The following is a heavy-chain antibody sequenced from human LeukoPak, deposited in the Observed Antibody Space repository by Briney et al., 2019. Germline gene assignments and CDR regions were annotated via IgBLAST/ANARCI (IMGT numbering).Heavy chain of an antibody. CDR3: ARGGYDKFYYFDY. Sequence: ASVKVSCKASGGTFSSYAISWVRQAPGQGLEWMGRIIPILGIANYAQKFQGRVTITADKSTSAAYMELSSLRSEDTAVYYCARGGYDKFYYFDYWGQGSLVTVYS. CDR1: GGTFSSYA. V-gene: IGHV1-69*04. J-gene: IGHJ4*02. CDR2: IIPILGIA. D-gene: IGHD5-12*01.